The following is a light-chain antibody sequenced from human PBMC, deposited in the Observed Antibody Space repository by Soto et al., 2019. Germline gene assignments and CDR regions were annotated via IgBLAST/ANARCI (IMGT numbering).Light chain of an antibody. CDR3: GSYTSSSTSYG. CDR1: SSDVGGYNY. Sequence: QSVLTQPASVSGSPGQSITISCTGTSSDVGGYNYVSWYQQHPGKAPKLMIYEVSNRPSGVSNRFSGSKSGNTASLTISGPQAGGGADYYCGSYTSSSTSYGFGTGTKLTVL. J-gene: IGLJ1*01. CDR2: EVS. V-gene: IGLV2-14*01.